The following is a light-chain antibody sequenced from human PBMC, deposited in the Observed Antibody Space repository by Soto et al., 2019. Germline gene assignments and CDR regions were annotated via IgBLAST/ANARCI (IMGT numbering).Light chain of an antibody. CDR2: DAS. J-gene: IGKJ1*01. CDR3: QQYTARPPWT. CDR1: HHVATN. Sequence: EIVMTQSPVTLSVSPGERATLSCRASHHVATNLAWYQQKPARPPRLLLYDASTRATAISARFSGGGSGTEFTLTISSLQSDDFAVYYCQQYTARPPWTFGEGTKV. V-gene: IGKV3-15*01.